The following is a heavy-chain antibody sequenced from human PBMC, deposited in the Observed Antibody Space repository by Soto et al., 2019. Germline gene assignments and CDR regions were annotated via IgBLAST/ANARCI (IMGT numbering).Heavy chain of an antibody. J-gene: IGHJ6*02. CDR3: ATPARDFYGPFYQHSGLDV. V-gene: IGHV1-69*01. D-gene: IGHD3-16*01. CDR2: IIPNFGAP. Sequence: QVPLVQSGPEVKKTGSSMKVSCKASGGPFRGYGLNWVRQAPGQGLEWIGGIIPNFGAPNYAQKFQGRVSITADEVTTTLYMELKGLRSEDTAVYYCATPARDFYGPFYQHSGLDVWGQGTRLTVSS. CDR1: GGPFRGYG.